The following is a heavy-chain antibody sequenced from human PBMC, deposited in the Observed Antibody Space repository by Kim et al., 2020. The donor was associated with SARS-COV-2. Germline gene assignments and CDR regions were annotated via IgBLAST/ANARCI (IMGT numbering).Heavy chain of an antibody. Sequence: GGSLGVSCAASGFTVSSNYMSWVRQAPGKGLEWVSVIYSGGSTYYADSVKGRFTISRDNSKNTLYLQMNSLRAEDTAVYYCARSVGATYYFDYWGQGTLVTVSS. J-gene: IGHJ4*02. D-gene: IGHD1-26*01. CDR2: IYSGGST. CDR1: GFTVSSNY. V-gene: IGHV3-66*01. CDR3: ARSVGATYYFDY.